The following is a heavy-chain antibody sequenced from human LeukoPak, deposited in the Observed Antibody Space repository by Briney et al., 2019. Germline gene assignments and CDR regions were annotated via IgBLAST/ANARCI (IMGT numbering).Heavy chain of an antibody. CDR2: ISSSGSTI. CDR3: ATIGVDLAAANLGY. D-gene: IGHD6-13*01. CDR1: GFTFSSYE. J-gene: IGHJ4*02. Sequence: PGGSLRLSCAASGFTFSSYEMNWVRQAPGKGLEWVSYISSSGSTIYYADSVKGRFTISRDNAKNSLYLQMNSLRAEDTAVYYCATIGVDLAAANLGYWGQGTLVTVSS. V-gene: IGHV3-48*03.